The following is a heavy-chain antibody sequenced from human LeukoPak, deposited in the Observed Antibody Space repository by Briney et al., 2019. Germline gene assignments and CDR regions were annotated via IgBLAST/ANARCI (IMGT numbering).Heavy chain of an antibody. D-gene: IGHD5-18*01. V-gene: IGHV3-23*01. J-gene: IGHJ4*02. CDR3: AKGAAMVTGVFAPLWY. Sequence: GGSLRLSCAASGFTFSSYAMSWVRQAPGKGLEWVSAISGSGGSTYYADSVKGRFTISRDNSKNTLYLQMNSLRAEDTAVYYCAKGAAMVTGVFAPLWYWGQGTLVTVSS. CDR2: ISGSGGST. CDR1: GFTFSSYA.